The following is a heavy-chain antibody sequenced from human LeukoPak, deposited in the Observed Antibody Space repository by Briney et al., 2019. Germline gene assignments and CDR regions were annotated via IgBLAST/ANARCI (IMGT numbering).Heavy chain of an antibody. Sequence: GGSLRLSCAASGFTFSSYAMGWVRQAPGKGREWVSAISGSGGSTYYADSVKGRFTISRDNSKNTLYLQMNSLRAEDTAVYYCAQDSRTTVVPGGAFDIWGQGTMVTVSS. CDR2: ISGSGGST. D-gene: IGHD4-23*01. V-gene: IGHV3-23*01. J-gene: IGHJ3*02. CDR3: AQDSRTTVVPGGAFDI. CDR1: GFTFSSYA.